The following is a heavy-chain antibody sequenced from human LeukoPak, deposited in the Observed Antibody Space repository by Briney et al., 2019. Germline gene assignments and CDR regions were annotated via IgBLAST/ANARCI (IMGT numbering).Heavy chain of an antibody. V-gene: IGHV1-24*01. CDR2: FDPEDGET. Sequence: ASVKVSCKVSGYTLTELSMHWVRQAPGKGLEWMGGFDPEDGETIYAQKFQGRVTMTEDTSTDTDYMELSSLGSEDTAVYYCATPAELVVVNAFDYWGQGTLVTVSS. D-gene: IGHD3-22*01. CDR3: ATPAELVVVNAFDY. CDR1: GYTLTELS. J-gene: IGHJ4*02.